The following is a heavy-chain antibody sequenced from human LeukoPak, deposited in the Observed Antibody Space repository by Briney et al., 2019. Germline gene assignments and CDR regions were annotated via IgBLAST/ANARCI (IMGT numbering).Heavy chain of an antibody. CDR2: ISYDGSNK. CDR3: AKDKVFYYGSGSLSSTKQMPAPFEY. D-gene: IGHD3-10*01. J-gene: IGHJ4*02. V-gene: IGHV3-30-3*01. CDR1: GFTFSSYA. Sequence: GGSLSLSCAASGFTFSSYAMHWVRQAPGKGLEWVAVISYDGSNKYYADSVKGRFTISRDNSKNTLYLQMNSLRAEDTAVYYCAKDKVFYYGSGSLSSTKQMPAPFEYWGQGTLVSVSS.